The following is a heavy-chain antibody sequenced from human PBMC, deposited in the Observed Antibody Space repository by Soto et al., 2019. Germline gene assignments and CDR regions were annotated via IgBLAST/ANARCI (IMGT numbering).Heavy chain of an antibody. CDR1: GFTVSNNY. Sequence: ELQLVASGGGLVQPGGSLRLSCVASGFTVSNNYVRWVRQAPGKGLEWVSLIFSNGDTRYADSVKGRFAISRDSSSNTLYLQMNSLGGEDTAVYYCARDGTYNWVGGEGIHVTVSS. D-gene: IGHD1-1*01. V-gene: IGHV3-66*01. CDR3: ARDGTYNWV. CDR2: IFSNGDT. J-gene: IGHJ4*02.